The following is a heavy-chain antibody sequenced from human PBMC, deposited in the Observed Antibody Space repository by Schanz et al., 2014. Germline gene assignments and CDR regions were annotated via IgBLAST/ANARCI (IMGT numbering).Heavy chain of an antibody. CDR1: GHPFTAYY. D-gene: IGHD6-13*01. CDR3: ARDGHSSIWDSYYFYGLDV. CDR2: INPKSGGT. V-gene: IGHV1-2*06. Sequence: QVQLVQSGAEVKKPGASVKVSCKASGHPFTAYYMHWVRQAPGQGLEWMGRINPKSGGTNYAENFHARVTMTRDPSTTTVYIELSRLTSDDTALYYCARDGHSSIWDSYYFYGLDVWGGGTTVTVSS. J-gene: IGHJ6*04.